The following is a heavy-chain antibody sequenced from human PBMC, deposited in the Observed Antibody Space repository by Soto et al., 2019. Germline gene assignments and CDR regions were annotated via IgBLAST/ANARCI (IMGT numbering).Heavy chain of an antibody. Sequence: PSETLSLTCDVYGGSFSRYYWNWIRQPPGKGLEWLGEINHSGSTNYNPSLESRVTISLDTSKTQFSLNLRSVTAADSGVYYCAKLVRDDVRRSDLDHWGQGTLVTVSS. CDR3: AKLVRDDVRRSDLDH. V-gene: IGHV4-34*01. J-gene: IGHJ4*02. CDR1: GGSFSRYY. CDR2: INHSGST. D-gene: IGHD3-10*02.